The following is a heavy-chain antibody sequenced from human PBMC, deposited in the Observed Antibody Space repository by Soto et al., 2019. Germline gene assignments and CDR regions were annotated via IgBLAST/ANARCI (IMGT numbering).Heavy chain of an antibody. CDR2: INPVDSDT. CDR1: GYSFTSFW. Sequence: PGESLKISCQGFGYSFTSFWIGWVRQMPGKGLEWMGIINPVDSDTRYSPSFQGQVTISADKSISTAYLQWSSLKASDTAMYYCARQVGDYGDYFDYWGQGTLVTVSS. CDR3: ARQVGDYGDYFDY. J-gene: IGHJ4*02. D-gene: IGHD4-17*01. V-gene: IGHV5-51*01.